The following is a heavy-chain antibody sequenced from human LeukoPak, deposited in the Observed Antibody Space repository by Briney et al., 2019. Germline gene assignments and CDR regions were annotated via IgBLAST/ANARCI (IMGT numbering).Heavy chain of an antibody. CDR1: GFTFNTYT. Sequence: GGSLRLSCSASGFTFNTYTMDWVRQAPGKGLEWFSSINSTSITINTADSATGRFTVSRDHAKNSLHLQMNGLRDEDTAMYYCVRDSGYSYGPFDFWGQGILVTVSS. CDR2: INSTSITI. J-gene: IGHJ4*02. CDR3: VRDSGYSYGPFDF. D-gene: IGHD5-18*01. V-gene: IGHV3-48*02.